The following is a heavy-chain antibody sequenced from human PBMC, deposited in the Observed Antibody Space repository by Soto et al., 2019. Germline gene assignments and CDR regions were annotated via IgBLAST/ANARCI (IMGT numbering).Heavy chain of an antibody. Sequence: QVQLQESGPGLVKPSQTLSLTCTVSGGSISSGGYYWSWIRQHPGKGLEWIGYIYYSGSTYYNPALRSRVTLSEDPSKDQFSLKLSSVTAADTAVYYCARAGITATPRDANYYYYYYMDVWGKGTTVTVSS. CDR3: ARAGITATPRDANYYYYYYMDV. CDR2: IYYSGST. J-gene: IGHJ6*03. V-gene: IGHV4-31*03. D-gene: IGHD1-20*01. CDR1: GGSISSGGYY.